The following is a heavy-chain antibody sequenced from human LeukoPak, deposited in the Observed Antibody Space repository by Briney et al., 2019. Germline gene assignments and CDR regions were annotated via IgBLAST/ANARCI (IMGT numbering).Heavy chain of an antibody. D-gene: IGHD3-16*01. CDR1: GYTFTGYY. CDR2: INPNNGGT. J-gene: IGHJ6*02. V-gene: IGHV1-2*02. Sequence: DSVKVSCKASGYTFTGYYMHWVREAPEEGREWMGWINPNNGGTNYAPKFQGRVTMSRDTSISTAYMELSSLRSDDTAVYYCAREVLRPYGMDVWGQGTTVTASS. CDR3: AREVLRPYGMDV.